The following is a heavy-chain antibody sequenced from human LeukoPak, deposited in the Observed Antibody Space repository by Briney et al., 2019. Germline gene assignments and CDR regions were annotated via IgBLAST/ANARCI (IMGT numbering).Heavy chain of an antibody. D-gene: IGHD3-3*01. V-gene: IGHV1-69*05. CDR3: ARGFGVSHRPRRTDKYYFDY. Sequence: SVKVSCKASGGTFSSYAISWVRQAPGQGLEWMGGIIPIFGTANYAQKFQGRVTITTDESTSTAYMELSSLRSEDTAVYYCARGFGVSHRPRRTDKYYFDYWGQGTLATVSS. J-gene: IGHJ4*02. CDR1: GGTFSSYA. CDR2: IIPIFGTA.